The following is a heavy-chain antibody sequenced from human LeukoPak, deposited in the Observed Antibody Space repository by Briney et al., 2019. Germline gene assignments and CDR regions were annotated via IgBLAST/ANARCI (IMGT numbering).Heavy chain of an antibody. CDR1: GFTFSNYN. V-gene: IGHV3-21*01. J-gene: IGHJ4*02. CDR2: ISSTSTYI. Sequence: GGSLRLSCAASGFTFSNYNMNWVRQAPGMGLEWVSSISSTSTYIYYADSVKGRFTISRDNAENSLYLQMNSLRADDTAVYYCARVFSDYVRYFDWGQGTLVAVSS. D-gene: IGHD3-9*01. CDR3: ARVFSDYVRYFD.